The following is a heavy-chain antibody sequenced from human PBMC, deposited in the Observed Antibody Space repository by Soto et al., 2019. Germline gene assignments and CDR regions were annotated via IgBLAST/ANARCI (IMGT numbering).Heavy chain of an antibody. J-gene: IGHJ6*03. CDR2: ISYDGSNK. V-gene: IGHV3-30*18. CDR1: GFTFSSYG. CDR3: AKDYKAAAGGEPDYYYYMDV. Sequence: GGSLRLSCAASGFTFSSYGMHWVRQAPGKGLEWVAVISYDGSNKYYADSVKGRFTISRDNSKNTLYLQMNSLRAEDTAVYYCAKDYKAAAGGEPDYYYYMDVWGKGTTVTVSS. D-gene: IGHD6-13*01.